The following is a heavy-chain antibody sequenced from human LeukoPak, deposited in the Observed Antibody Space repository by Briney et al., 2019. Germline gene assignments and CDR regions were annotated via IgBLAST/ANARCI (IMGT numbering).Heavy chain of an antibody. J-gene: IGHJ6*03. V-gene: IGHV4-34*01. CDR1: GGSFSGYY. Sequence: SETLSLTCAVYGGSFSGYYWSWIRQTPEKGLEWIGEINHSGSTNYNPSLKSRVTISVDTSKNQFSLNLSSVTAADTAIFYCARTKGDFWSGYFSYYYMDVWGKGTTVTVSS. D-gene: IGHD3-3*01. CDR2: INHSGST. CDR3: ARTKGDFWSGYFSYYYMDV.